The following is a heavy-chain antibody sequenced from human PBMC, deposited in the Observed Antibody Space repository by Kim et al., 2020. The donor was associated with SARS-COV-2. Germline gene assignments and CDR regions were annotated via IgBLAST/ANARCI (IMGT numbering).Heavy chain of an antibody. CDR3: AKKGMDV. CDR2: SGGST. V-gene: IGHV3-23*01. J-gene: IGHJ6*02. Sequence: SGGSTYSADSVKGRFTISRDNSKNTLYLQMNSVRAEDTAVYYCAKKGMDVWGQGTTVTVSS.